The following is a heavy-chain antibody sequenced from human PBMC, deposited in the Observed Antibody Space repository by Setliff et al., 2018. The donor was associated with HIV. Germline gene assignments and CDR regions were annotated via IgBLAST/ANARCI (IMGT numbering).Heavy chain of an antibody. CDR2: ISYSGST. V-gene: IGHV4-59*01. J-gene: IGHJ4*02. CDR3: VRDRHIVARYFDN. D-gene: IGHD6-6*01. Sequence: PSETLSLTCTVSGGSISTYYWSWIRQPPGKGLEWIGYISYSGSTNYNPSLKSRVTLSVKTSKNQFSLKLNSVTAADTAVYYCVRDRHIVARYFDNCGQGTLVTVSS. CDR1: GGSISTYY.